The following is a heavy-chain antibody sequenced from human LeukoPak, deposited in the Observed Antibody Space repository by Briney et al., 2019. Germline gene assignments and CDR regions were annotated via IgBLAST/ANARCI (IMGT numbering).Heavy chain of an antibody. CDR1: GFIFSDHY. Sequence: GESLKISCAASGFIFSDHYMDWVRLAPGKGLEWGGRIRNKAQRHTTVYAASVNGRFTISRDDSRNSLYLQMNSLEDDDTAVYYCGRALVRSSGNYYFDCWGQGPLVTVSS. J-gene: IGHJ4*01. V-gene: IGHV3-72*01. CDR2: IRNKAQRHTT. D-gene: IGHD3-10*01. CDR3: GRALVRSSGNYYFDC.